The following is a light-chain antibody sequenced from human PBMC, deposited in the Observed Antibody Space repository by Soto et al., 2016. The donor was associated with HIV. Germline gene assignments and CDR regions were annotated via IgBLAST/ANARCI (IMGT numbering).Light chain of an antibody. V-gene: IGKV1-39*01. CDR1: QSISNY. J-gene: IGKJ1*01. Sequence: DIQMTQSPSSLSASVGDRITITCRASQSISNYLNWYQQKPGKAPNFLIYAASTLQSGVPSRFSGSGSGTDFTLTIDSLQPEDFAIYYCQQNYDIPRTFGPGTKVEIK. CDR2: AAS. CDR3: QQNYDIPRT.